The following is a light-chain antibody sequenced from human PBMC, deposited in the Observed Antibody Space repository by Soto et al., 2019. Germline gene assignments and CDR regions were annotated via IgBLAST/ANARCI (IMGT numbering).Light chain of an antibody. J-gene: IGKJ4*01. Sequence: EIVLTQSPGTLSLSPGERATLSCRASQSVGNSYLAWYQQKFGQPPRLLIYHASSRATGVPDRFSGSGSGADFTLPISRLEPEDFAVYYCHQYANAPLTFGGGTKVEIK. V-gene: IGKV3-20*01. CDR3: HQYANAPLT. CDR2: HAS. CDR1: QSVGNSY.